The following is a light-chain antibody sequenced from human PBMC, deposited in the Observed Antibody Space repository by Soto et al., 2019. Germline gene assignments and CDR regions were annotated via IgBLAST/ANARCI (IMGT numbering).Light chain of an antibody. Sequence: EIVLTQSPSALSLSPGEGATLSCRASQSISDTLAWYQQKPGQAPRLLIYSASRGATGFPARFSGSGSGTDFTLTISSLQSEDFAVYYCQQYNNWPWTFGQRTKVGIK. V-gene: IGKV3-15*01. CDR1: QSISDT. CDR3: QQYNNWPWT. CDR2: SAS. J-gene: IGKJ1*01.